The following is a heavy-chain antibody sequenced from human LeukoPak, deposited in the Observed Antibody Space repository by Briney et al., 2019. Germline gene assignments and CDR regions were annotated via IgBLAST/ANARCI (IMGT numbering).Heavy chain of an antibody. V-gene: IGHV3-20*04. J-gene: IGHJ4*02. Sequence: QSGGSLRVSCAASGFTFTGYEMHWVRQAPGEGLEWVSGINWNGGSTGYADSVKGRFTISRDNAKNSLYLQMNSLRAEDTALYYCARRKYGSGSYYLEWLGGQGTLVTVSS. CDR2: INWNGGST. CDR3: ARRKYGSGSYYLEWL. D-gene: IGHD3-10*01. CDR1: GFTFTGYE.